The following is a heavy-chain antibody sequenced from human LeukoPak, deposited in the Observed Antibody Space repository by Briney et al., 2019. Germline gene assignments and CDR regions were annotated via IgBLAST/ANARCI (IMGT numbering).Heavy chain of an antibody. CDR2: ISGSGGST. J-gene: IGHJ5*02. CDR1: GFTFSSYA. D-gene: IGHD3-10*01. Sequence: PGGSLRLSCAASGFTFSSYAMSWVRQAPGKGLEWVSAISGSGGSTYYADSVKGRFTISRGNSKNTLYLQMNSLRAEDTAVYYCAKDSPGWFGENWFDPWGQGTLVTVSS. V-gene: IGHV3-23*01. CDR3: AKDSPGWFGENWFDP.